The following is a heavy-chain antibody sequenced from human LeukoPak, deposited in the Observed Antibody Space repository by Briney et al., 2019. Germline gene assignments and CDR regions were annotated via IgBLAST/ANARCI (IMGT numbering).Heavy chain of an antibody. D-gene: IGHD6-19*01. CDR1: GFTFRSHS. Sequence: GGSLRLSCAASGFTFRSHSVNWVRQAPGKGLEWISYIHSGDSTTYYADSVRGRFTISRDNAKNSLYLQMNSLGAEDTAIYYCARDSGSGWYVYFDYWGQGTLVTVSS. CDR2: IHSGDSTT. CDR3: ARDSGSGWYVYFDY. V-gene: IGHV3-48*04. J-gene: IGHJ4*02.